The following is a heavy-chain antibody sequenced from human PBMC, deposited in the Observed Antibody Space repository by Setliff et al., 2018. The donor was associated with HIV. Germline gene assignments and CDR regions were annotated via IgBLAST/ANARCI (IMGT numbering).Heavy chain of an antibody. Sequence: SVKVSCKASGYTFTSYGITWVRQAPGQGLEWMGGVVPTIHEATYAQKFQGRVTITADESATTVYMEMSGLTSEDTAIYYCARGADASGYFYREYFQHWGQGTLVTVSS. J-gene: IGHJ1*01. CDR3: ARGADASGYFYREYFQH. V-gene: IGHV1-69*13. CDR2: VVPTIHEA. D-gene: IGHD3-22*01. CDR1: GYTFTSYG.